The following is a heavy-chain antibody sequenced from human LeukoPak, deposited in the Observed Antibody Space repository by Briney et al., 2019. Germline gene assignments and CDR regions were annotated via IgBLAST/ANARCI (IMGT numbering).Heavy chain of an antibody. CDR2: IKQDGSDT. CDR1: GFTFNTYW. V-gene: IGHV3-7*01. J-gene: IGHJ4*02. CDR3: AREDHSKYQY. Sequence: AGGSLRLSCVASGFTFNTYWMSWVRQTPEKGLEWVASIKQDGSDTYYMDSMKGRFTISKDNARNSLYLQMNGLRGEDTALYYCAREDHSKYQYWGQGTLVTVSS. D-gene: IGHD4-11*01.